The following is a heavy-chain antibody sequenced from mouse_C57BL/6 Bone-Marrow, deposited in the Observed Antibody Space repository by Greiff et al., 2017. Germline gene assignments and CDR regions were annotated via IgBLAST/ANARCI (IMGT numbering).Heavy chain of an antibody. CDR1: GYTFTSYT. Sequence: VKLMESGAELARPGASVKMSCKASGYTFTSYTMHWVKQRPGQGLEWIGYINPSSGYTTYNQKFKDKATLTADKSSSTAYMQLSSLTSEDSAVXYCARGYYYCIWYFDVWGTGTTVTVSS. CDR3: ARGYYYCIWYFDV. J-gene: IGHJ1*03. D-gene: IGHD1-1*01. V-gene: IGHV1-4*01. CDR2: INPSSGYT.